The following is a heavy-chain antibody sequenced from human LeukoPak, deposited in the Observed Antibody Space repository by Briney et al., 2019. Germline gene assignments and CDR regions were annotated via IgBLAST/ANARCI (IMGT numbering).Heavy chain of an antibody. V-gene: IGHV3-20*01. CDR3: ARELRDYYDSSGSNWFDP. CDR2: INWNGGST. J-gene: IGHJ5*02. D-gene: IGHD3-22*01. CDR1: GFTFDDYG. Sequence: GGSLRLSCAASGFTFDDYGMSWVRQAPGKGLEWGSGINWNGGSTGYADSVEGRFTISRDNAKNSLYLQMNSLRAEDTALYHCARELRDYYDSSGSNWFDPWGQGTLVTVSS.